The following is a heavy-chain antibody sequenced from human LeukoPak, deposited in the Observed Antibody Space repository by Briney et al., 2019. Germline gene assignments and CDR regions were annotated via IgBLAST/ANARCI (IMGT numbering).Heavy chain of an antibody. CDR1: EFVFSDYY. CDR3: AREMGGDYGSGTFFDL. J-gene: IGHJ4*02. D-gene: IGHD3-10*01. V-gene: IGHV3-11*01. Sequence: GGSLRLSCAASEFVFSDYYMSWVRQAPGKGLEWVSYISSGGDTKYYADSVKGRFAISRDNAKNSLYLQMNNLRAEDTAVYYCAREMGGDYGSGTFFDLWGQGNMVTVSS. CDR2: ISSGGDTK.